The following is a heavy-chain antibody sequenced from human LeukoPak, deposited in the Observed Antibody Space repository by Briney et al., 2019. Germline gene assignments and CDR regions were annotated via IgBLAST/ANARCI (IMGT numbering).Heavy chain of an antibody. CDR3: AKGASPFTYKTPNYFDY. V-gene: IGHV3-30*18. J-gene: IGHJ4*02. CDR2: ISYDGSNK. CDR1: GFTFSSYG. Sequence: AGGSLRLSCAASGFTFSSYGMHWVRQAPGKGLEWVAVISYDGSNKYYADSVKGRFTISRDNSKNTLYLQMNSLRAEDTAVYYCAKGASPFTYKTPNYFDYWGQGTLVTVSS. D-gene: IGHD5-24*01.